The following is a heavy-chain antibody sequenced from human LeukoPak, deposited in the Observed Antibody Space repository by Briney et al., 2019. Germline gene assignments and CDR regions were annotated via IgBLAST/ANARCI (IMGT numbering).Heavy chain of an antibody. J-gene: IGHJ4*02. V-gene: IGHV1-8*01. CDR2: MNPNSGNT. D-gene: IGHD6-6*01. CDR3: AVREIAARPGDY. CDR1: GYTFTSYD. Sequence: ASVKVSCKASGYTFTSYDINWVRQATGQGLEWMGWMNPNSGNTGYAQKFQGRVTMTRNTSISTAYMELSSLRSEDTAVYYCAVREIAARPGDYWGQGTLVTVSS.